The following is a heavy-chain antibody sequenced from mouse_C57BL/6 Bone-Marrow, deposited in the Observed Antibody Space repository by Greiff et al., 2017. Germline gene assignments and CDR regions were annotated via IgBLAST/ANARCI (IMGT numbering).Heavy chain of an antibody. J-gene: IGHJ2*01. D-gene: IGHD1-1*01. CDR2: ISDGGSYT. CDR3: ARLLPFFDY. V-gene: IGHV5-4*03. CDR1: GFTFSSYA. Sequence: EVMLVESGGGLVKPGGSLKLSCAASGFTFSSYAMSWVRQTPEKRLEWVATISDGGSYTYYPDNVKGRFTISRDNAKNNLYLQMSHLKSEDTAMYYYARLLPFFDYWGQGTTLTVSS.